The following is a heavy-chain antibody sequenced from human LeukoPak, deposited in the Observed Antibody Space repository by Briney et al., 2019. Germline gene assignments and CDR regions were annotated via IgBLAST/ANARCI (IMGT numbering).Heavy chain of an antibody. Sequence: GGSLRLSCAAYGFIFSSYAMSWVRQAPGKGLGWLSAISGSGVSTYYAEAVKGRFTISRDNSKITLYLQMSSERAEVTAVYYCANDPRAGYYFDYWGQGTLVTVSS. V-gene: IGHV3-23*01. CDR2: ISGSGVST. CDR3: ANDPRAGYYFDY. J-gene: IGHJ4*02. D-gene: IGHD3-10*01. CDR1: GFIFSSYA.